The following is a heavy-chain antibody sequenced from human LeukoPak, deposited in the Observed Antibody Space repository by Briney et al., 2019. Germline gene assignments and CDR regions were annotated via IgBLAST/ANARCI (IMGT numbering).Heavy chain of an antibody. V-gene: IGHV1-2*02. J-gene: IGHJ5*02. Sequence: ASVKVSCKASGYTFTGYYMHWVRQAPGQGLEWMGWINPNSGGTNYAQKFQGRVTMTRDTSISTAYVELSRLRSDDTAVYYCARAWPGSAENWFDPWGQGTLVTVSS. D-gene: IGHD2-15*01. CDR2: INPNSGGT. CDR1: GYTFTGYY. CDR3: ARAWPGSAENWFDP.